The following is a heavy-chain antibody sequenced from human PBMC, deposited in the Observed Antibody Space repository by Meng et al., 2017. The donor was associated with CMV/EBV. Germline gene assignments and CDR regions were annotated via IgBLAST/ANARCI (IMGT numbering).Heavy chain of an antibody. CDR1: VGSISSSSYY. Sequence: VGSISSSSYYWGWIRQPPGKGLEWIGSIYYSGSTYYNPSLKSRVTISVDTSKNQFSLKLSSVTAADTAVYYCARIPRIAAAGTGWFDPWGQGTLVTVSS. CDR3: ARIPRIAAAGTGWFDP. D-gene: IGHD6-13*01. J-gene: IGHJ5*02. V-gene: IGHV4-39*01. CDR2: IYYSGST.